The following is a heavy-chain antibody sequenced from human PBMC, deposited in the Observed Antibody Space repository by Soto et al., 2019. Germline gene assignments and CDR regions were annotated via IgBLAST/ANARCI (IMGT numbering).Heavy chain of an antibody. Sequence: VGSLRLSCAASGFTFSSYAMSWVRQAPGKGLEWVSAISGSGGSTYYADSVKGRFTISRDNSKNTLYLQMNSLRAEDTAVYYCAKAVIVVVPAAYDYWGQGTLVTVSS. CDR1: GFTFSSYA. CDR3: AKAVIVVVPAAYDY. V-gene: IGHV3-23*01. J-gene: IGHJ4*02. D-gene: IGHD2-2*01. CDR2: ISGSGGST.